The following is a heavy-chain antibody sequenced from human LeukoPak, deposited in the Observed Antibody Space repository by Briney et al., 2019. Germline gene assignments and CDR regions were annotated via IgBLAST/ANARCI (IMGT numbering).Heavy chain of an antibody. CDR1: GYTFTSYY. Sequence: ASVKVSCKASGYTFTSYYMHWVRQAPGQGLEWMGWINPNSGGTNYAQKFQGRVTMTRDTSISTAYMELSRLRSDDTAVYYCAIPAYYYDSSGSLRYWGQGTLVTVSS. CDR3: AIPAYYYDSSGSLRY. CDR2: INPNSGGT. D-gene: IGHD3-22*01. V-gene: IGHV1-2*02. J-gene: IGHJ4*02.